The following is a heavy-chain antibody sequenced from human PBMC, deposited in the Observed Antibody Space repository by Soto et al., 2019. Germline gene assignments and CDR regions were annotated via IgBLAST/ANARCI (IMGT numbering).Heavy chain of an antibody. CDR3: ARAITIFGVVTTWVGDKLMDV. J-gene: IGHJ6*02. D-gene: IGHD3-3*01. CDR1: VYTFTSYG. V-gene: IGHV1-18*04. CDR2: ISAYNGNT. Sequence: ASVSVSCKASVYTFTSYGISWVRQAPGQGLELMGWISAYNGNTNYAQKLQGRVTMTTDTSTSTAYMELRSLRSDDTAVYYCARAITIFGVVTTWVGDKLMDVWGQGTTVTVSS.